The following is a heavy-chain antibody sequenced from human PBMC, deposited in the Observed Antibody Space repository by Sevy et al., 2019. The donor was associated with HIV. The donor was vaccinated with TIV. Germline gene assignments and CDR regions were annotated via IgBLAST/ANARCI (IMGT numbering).Heavy chain of an antibody. D-gene: IGHD3-16*01. CDR3: ARYGGTTYCRLVDS. CDR2: IFYSGNI. J-gene: IGHJ4*02. CDR1: GGSMSDYY. V-gene: IGHV4-59*13. Sequence: SETLSLTCTVSGGSMSDYYWTWIRQPPGRGLEWIGNIFYSGNINYSPSLKSRLTISIDTSKNQFSLNLRSVTAADTAVYYCARYGGTTYCRLVDSWGQGTLVTVSS.